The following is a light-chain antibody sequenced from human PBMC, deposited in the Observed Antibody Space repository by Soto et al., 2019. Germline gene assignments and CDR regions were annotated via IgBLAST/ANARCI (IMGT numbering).Light chain of an antibody. V-gene: IGKV1-5*03. CDR2: KAS. J-gene: IGKJ1*01. CDR1: QSISSW. CDR3: QQYNGT. Sequence: DIQMTQSPSTLSASVGDRVTITCRASQSISSWLAWYQQKPGKAPKLLIYKASSLESGVPSRFSGSGSGTEFTLTISSLQPDDLATYYCQQYNGTFGQGTKVEI.